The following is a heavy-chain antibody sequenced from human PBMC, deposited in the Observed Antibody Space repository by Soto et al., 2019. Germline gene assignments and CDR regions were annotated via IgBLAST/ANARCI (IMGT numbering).Heavy chain of an antibody. D-gene: IGHD1-26*01. CDR2: INHSGST. CDR1: GGSFSGYY. J-gene: IGHJ4*02. CDR3: ARAFSGTPAYFDY. Sequence: WETLSLTCAVYGGSFSGYYWSWIRQPPGKGLEWIGEINHSGSTNYNPSLKSRVTISVDTSKNQFSLELSSVTAADTAVYYCARAFSGTPAYFDYWGQGTLVTVSS. V-gene: IGHV4-34*01.